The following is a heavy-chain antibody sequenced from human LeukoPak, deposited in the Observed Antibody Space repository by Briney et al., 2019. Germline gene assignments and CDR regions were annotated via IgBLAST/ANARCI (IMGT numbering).Heavy chain of an antibody. D-gene: IGHD3-22*01. V-gene: IGHV4-59*01. J-gene: IGHJ3*02. CDR3: ARGGYYDSSGRRAFDI. CDR1: GGSISSYY. Sequence: SETLSPTCTVSGGSISSYYWSWIRQPPGKGLEWIGYIYYSGSTNYNPSLKSRVTISVDTSKNQFSLKLSSVTAADTAVYYCARGGYYDSSGRRAFDIWGQGTMVTVSS. CDR2: IYYSGST.